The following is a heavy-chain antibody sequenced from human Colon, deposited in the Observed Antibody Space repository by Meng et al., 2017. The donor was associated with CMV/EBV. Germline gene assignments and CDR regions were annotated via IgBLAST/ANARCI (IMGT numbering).Heavy chain of an antibody. D-gene: IGHD5-12*01. CDR2: IYNSGST. CDR3: ASGAWLRFDD. Sequence: CTVSGGSINNGDNYWNWIRQHPGKGLEWIGYIYNSGSTYYTPSLKSRVTISIDTSMNHFSLKVNSVTAADTAVYYCASGAWLRFDDWGQGILVTVSS. CDR1: GGSINNGDNY. V-gene: IGHV4-31*03. J-gene: IGHJ5*02.